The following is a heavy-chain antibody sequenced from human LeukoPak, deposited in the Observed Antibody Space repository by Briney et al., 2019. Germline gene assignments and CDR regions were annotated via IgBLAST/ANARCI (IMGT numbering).Heavy chain of an antibody. J-gene: IGHJ5*02. CDR3: ARDYLGYCTNGVCYTGGFDP. Sequence: SETLSLTCTVSGGSISSYYWSWIRQPPGKGLEWIGYTYYSGSTNYNPSLKSRVTISVDTSKNQFSLKLSSVTAADTAVYYCARDYLGYCTNGVCYTGGFDPWGQGTLVTVSS. CDR2: TYYSGST. CDR1: GGSISSYY. D-gene: IGHD2-8*01. V-gene: IGHV4-59*01.